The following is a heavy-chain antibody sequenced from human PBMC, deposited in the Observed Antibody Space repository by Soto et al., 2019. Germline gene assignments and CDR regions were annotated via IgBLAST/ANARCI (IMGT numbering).Heavy chain of an antibody. CDR3: ARVSYVVVTATELIDP. CDR1: GFTFSDYY. J-gene: IGHJ5*02. Sequence: GGSLRLSCAASGFTFSDYYMSWIRQAPGKGLEWVSYISSSSSYTNYADSVKGRFTISRDNAKNSLYLQMNSLRAEDTAVYYCARVSYVVVTATELIDPWGQGTLVTVSS. D-gene: IGHD2-21*02. V-gene: IGHV3-11*06. CDR2: ISSSSSYT.